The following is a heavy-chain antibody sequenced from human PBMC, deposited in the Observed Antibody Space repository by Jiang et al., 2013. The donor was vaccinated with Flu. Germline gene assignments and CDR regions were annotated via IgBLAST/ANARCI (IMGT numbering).Heavy chain of an antibody. J-gene: IGHJ3*02. V-gene: IGHV4-39*01. CDR2: IYYSGST. CDR1: GGSISSSSYY. Sequence: VKPSETLSLTCTVSGGSISSSSYYWGWIRQPPGKGLEWIGSIYYSGSTYYNPSLKSRVTISVDTSKNQFSLKLSSVTAADTAVYYCARRRSWYFDAFDIWGQGTMVTVSS. D-gene: IGHD6-13*01. CDR3: ARRRSWYFDAFDI.